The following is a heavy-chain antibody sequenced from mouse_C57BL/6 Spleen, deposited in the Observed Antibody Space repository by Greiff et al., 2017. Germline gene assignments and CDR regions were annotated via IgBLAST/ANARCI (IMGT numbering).Heavy chain of an antibody. CDR3: ARVGPDYFDY. V-gene: IGHV3-6*01. CDR1: GYSITSGYY. Sequence: EVQLVESGPGLVKPSQSLSLTCSVTGYSITSGYYWNWIRQFPGNKLEWMGYISYDGSNNYNPSLKNRISITRDTSKNQFFLKLNSVTTEDTATYYCARVGPDYFDYWGQGTTLTVSS. J-gene: IGHJ2*01. CDR2: ISYDGSN.